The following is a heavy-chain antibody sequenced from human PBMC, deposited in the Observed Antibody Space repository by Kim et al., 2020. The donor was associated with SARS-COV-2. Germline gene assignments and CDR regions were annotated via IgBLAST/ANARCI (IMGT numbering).Heavy chain of an antibody. CDR1: GYTFTSYY. J-gene: IGHJ4*02. V-gene: IGHV1-46*01. CDR2: INPSGGST. D-gene: IGHD3-22*01. Sequence: ASVKVSCKASGYTFTSYYMHWVRQAPGQGLEWMGIINPSGGSTSYAQKFQGRVTMTRDTSTSTVYMELSSLRSEDTAVYYCARDLPTQYDSSGYCDYWGQGTLVTVSS. CDR3: ARDLPTQYDSSGYCDY.